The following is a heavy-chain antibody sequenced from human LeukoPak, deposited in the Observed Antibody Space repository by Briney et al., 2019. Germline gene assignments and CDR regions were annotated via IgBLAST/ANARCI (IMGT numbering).Heavy chain of an antibody. D-gene: IGHD3-10*01. Sequence: GGSLRLSCAASGSTFSSYGMHWVRQAPGKGLEWVAVIWYGGSNKYYADSVKGRFTISRDNSKNTLYLQMNSLRAEDTAVYYCARDGMVRGGPPPYYFDYWGQGTLVTVSS. CDR1: GSTFSSYG. CDR2: IWYGGSNK. J-gene: IGHJ4*02. CDR3: ARDGMVRGGPPPYYFDY. V-gene: IGHV3-33*01.